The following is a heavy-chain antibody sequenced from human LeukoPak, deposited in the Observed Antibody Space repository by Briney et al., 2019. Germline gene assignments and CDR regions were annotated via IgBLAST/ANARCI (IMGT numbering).Heavy chain of an antibody. CDR3: AKGYSSSWYFDY. CDR1: GGSISSYY. CDR2: IYYSGST. J-gene: IGHJ4*02. V-gene: IGHV4-59*01. D-gene: IGHD6-13*01. Sequence: SQTLSLTCTVSGGSISSYYWSWIRQPPGKGLEWIGYIYYSGSTNYNPSLKSRVTISVDTSKNQFSLKLSSVTAADTAVYYCAKGYSSSWYFDYWGQGTLVTVSS.